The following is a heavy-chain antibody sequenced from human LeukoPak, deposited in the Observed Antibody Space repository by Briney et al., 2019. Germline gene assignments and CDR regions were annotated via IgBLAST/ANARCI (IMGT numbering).Heavy chain of an antibody. J-gene: IGHJ4*02. D-gene: IGHD6-25*01. CDR3: ARSSGRGSGRGNY. CDR2: INHSGST. V-gene: IGHV4-34*01. CDR1: GGSFSGYY. Sequence: ASETLSLTCAVYGGSFSGYYWSWIRQPPGKGLEWIGEINHSGSTNYDPSLKSRVTISVDTSKNQFSLKLSSVTAADTAVYYCARSSGRGSGRGNYWGQGTLVTVSS.